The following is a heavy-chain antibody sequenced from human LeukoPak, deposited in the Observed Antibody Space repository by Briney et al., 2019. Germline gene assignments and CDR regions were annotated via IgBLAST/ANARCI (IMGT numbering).Heavy chain of an antibody. CDR3: AGGGGAYCGGDCYRSYYYYMDV. Sequence: GGSLRLSCAASGFTFSSYSMNWVRQAPGKGLEWVSSISSSSSYIYYADSLKGRFTISRYDDKNSLYLQRNSLRAGDTVVYYCAGGGGAYCGGDCYRSYYYYMDVWGKGTTVTVSS. J-gene: IGHJ6*03. D-gene: IGHD2-21*02. CDR1: GFTFSSYS. CDR2: ISSSSSYI. V-gene: IGHV3-21*01.